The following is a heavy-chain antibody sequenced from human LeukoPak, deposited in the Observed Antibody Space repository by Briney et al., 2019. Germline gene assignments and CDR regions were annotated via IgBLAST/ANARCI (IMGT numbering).Heavy chain of an antibody. CDR1: GFTFSSYS. CDR3: ARDDSNYGGY. J-gene: IGHJ4*02. D-gene: IGHD4-11*01. V-gene: IGHV3-48*01. Sequence: PGGSLRLSCAASGFTFSSYSMNWVRQAPGKGLEWVSFISSRSSTIYYADSVKGRFTISRGNAKNSLYLQMNSLRAEDTAVYYCARDDSNYGGYWGQGTLVTVSS. CDR2: ISSRSSTI.